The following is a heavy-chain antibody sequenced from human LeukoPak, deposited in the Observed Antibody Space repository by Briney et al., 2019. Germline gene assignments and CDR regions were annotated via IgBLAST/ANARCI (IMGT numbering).Heavy chain of an antibody. Sequence: GGSLRLSCAASGFTFNVYVMYWVCQAPGKGLEYVSGISSNGGSTYYANSVKGRFIISRDNSKNTLYLQMGSLRAEDMAVYYCARDPDVLRGVITSLRGKDVWGQGTTVTVSS. CDR3: ARDPDVLRGVITSLRGKDV. CDR1: GFTFNVYV. D-gene: IGHD3-10*01. J-gene: IGHJ6*02. CDR2: ISSNGGST. V-gene: IGHV3-64*01.